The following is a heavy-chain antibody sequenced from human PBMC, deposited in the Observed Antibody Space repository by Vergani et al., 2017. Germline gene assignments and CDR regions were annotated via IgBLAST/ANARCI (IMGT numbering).Heavy chain of an antibody. J-gene: IGHJ6*03. V-gene: IGHV3-33*01. CDR1: GFTFRTYA. D-gene: IGHD2-21*01. CDR3: VREGSYCGSTTCRNPSYVYYYHMDV. Sequence: QVQLVESGGGVVQPGRSLRLSCTSSGFTFRTYAMHWVRPAPGKGLEWVAIIYYDGSKKYYADSVKGRFTISRDNSRNTLDLLMSSLRAEDTATYYCVREGSYCGSTTCRNPSYVYYYHMDVWGEGTTVTVSS. CDR2: IYYDGSKK.